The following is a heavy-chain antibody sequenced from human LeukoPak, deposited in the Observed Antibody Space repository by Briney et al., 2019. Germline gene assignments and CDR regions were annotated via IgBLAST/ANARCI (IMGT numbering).Heavy chain of an antibody. CDR3: ARDDGIAVAGPGRYYGMDV. CDR1: GFTFSSYW. CDR2: IKQDGSEK. J-gene: IGHJ6*02. Sequence: PGGSLRLSCAASGFTFSSYWMSWVRQAPGKGLEWVANIKQDGSEKYYVDSVKGRFTISRDNAKNSLYLQLNSLRAEDTAVYYCARDDGIAVAGPGRYYGMDVWGQGTTVTVSS. V-gene: IGHV3-7*01. D-gene: IGHD6-19*01.